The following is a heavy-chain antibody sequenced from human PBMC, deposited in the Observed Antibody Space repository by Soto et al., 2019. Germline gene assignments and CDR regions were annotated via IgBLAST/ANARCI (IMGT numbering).Heavy chain of an antibody. CDR2: INPIGDRT. CDR1: GFTFTSYY. Sequence: ASVKVSCKASGFTFTSYYMHWVRQAPGQGLEWMGIINPIGDRTNYAQKFQVRVTVTRDTATSTVYMDLRSLRSEDTAVYYCARVQGLYSGYDYAFEIWGQGTMVTVSS. V-gene: IGHV1-46*01. D-gene: IGHD5-12*01. J-gene: IGHJ3*02. CDR3: ARVQGLYSGYDYAFEI.